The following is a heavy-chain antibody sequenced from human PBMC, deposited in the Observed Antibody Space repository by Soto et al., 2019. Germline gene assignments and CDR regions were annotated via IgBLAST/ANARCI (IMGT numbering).Heavy chain of an antibody. D-gene: IGHD4-17*01. J-gene: IGHJ6*03. CDR1: GGSISSYY. CDR2: IYYSGST. Sequence: SETLSLTCAVPGGSISSYYWSWIRQPPGKGLEWIGYIYYSGSTNYNPSLKSRVTISVDTSKNQFSLKLSSVTAADTAVYYCARVTTPGYYYYYMDVWGKGTTVTVSS. CDR3: ARVTTPGYYYYYMDV. V-gene: IGHV4-59*01.